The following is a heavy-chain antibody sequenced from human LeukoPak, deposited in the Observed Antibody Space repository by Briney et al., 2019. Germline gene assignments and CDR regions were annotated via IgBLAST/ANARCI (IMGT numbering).Heavy chain of an antibody. D-gene: IGHD3-10*01. CDR1: GFTFSSYG. Sequence: GGSLRLSCAASGFTFSSYGMHWVRQAPGKGLERVAVIWYDGSNKYYADSVKGRFTTSRDNSKNTLYLQMNSLRAEDTAVYYCAREDGSGSYHFDYWGQGTLVTVSS. CDR2: IWYDGSNK. J-gene: IGHJ4*02. V-gene: IGHV3-33*01. CDR3: AREDGSGSYHFDY.